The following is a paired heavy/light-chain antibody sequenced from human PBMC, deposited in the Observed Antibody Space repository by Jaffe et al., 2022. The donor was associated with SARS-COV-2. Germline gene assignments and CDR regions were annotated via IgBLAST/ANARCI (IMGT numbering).Light chain of an antibody. V-gene: IGLV2-14*03. CDR1: SSDVGTFNY. CDR2: DVT. Sequence: QSALTQPASVSGSPGQSITISCIGTSSDVGTFNYVSWYQQNPGKAPKLIIYDVTNRPSGVSNRFSGSKSGNTASLVISGLQAEDEAVYYCNSYTSVRTWVFGGGTKLTVL. CDR3: NSYTSVRTWV. J-gene: IGLJ3*02.
Heavy chain of an antibody. CDR2: VDYSGTT. J-gene: IGHJ4*02. Sequence: QLQLQESGPGLVKPSETLSLSCSVSGGAITSSDYYWGWIRQSPGKGLQWIGNVDYSGTTNYNPSLKSRVTISVDTSKNQISLDLSYVTAADTAVYFCARRKGGTSWRDFWGQGTLVTVSS. V-gene: IGHV4-39*01. CDR3: ARRKGGTSWRDF. D-gene: IGHD6-13*01. CDR1: GGAITSSDYY.